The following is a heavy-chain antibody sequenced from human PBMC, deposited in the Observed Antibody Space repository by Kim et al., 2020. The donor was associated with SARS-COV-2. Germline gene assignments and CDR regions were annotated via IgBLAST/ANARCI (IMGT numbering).Heavy chain of an antibody. V-gene: IGHV4-31*02. CDR3: ARDRITGTTGGFDY. Sequence: NPALNGRVTMALDTSNNQFSLTLYSVTAADTAVYYCARDRITGTTGGFDYWGQGTLVTVSS. J-gene: IGHJ4*02. D-gene: IGHD1-20*01.